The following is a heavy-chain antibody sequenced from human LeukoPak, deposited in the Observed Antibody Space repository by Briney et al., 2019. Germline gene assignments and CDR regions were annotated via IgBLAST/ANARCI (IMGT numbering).Heavy chain of an antibody. J-gene: IGHJ4*02. V-gene: IGHV3-21*01. CDR2: ISSSSSYI. Sequence: PGGSLRLSCAASGFTFSSYSMNWVRKAPGKGLEWVSSISSSSSYIYYADSVKGRFTISRDNAKNSLYLQMNSLRAEDTAVYYCARLSTSVAGGDHWGQGTLVTVSS. D-gene: IGHD6-19*01. CDR3: ARLSTSVAGGDH. CDR1: GFTFSSYS.